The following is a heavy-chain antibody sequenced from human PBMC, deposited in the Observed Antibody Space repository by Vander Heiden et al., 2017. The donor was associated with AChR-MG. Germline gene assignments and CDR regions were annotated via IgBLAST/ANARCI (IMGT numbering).Heavy chain of an antibody. V-gene: IGHV4-59*08. CDR3: ARHPLLLGCGESRGGEMDV. D-gene: IGHD3-10*01. Sequence: QVQLQESGPGLVKPSETLSLTCTVSGGSISSYYWSWIRQPPGKGLEWIGYIYYSGSTNYNPSLKRRVTISVDTSKNQFSLKLSSVTAAETAVYYCARHPLLLGCGESRGGEMDVWGQGTTVTVSS. J-gene: IGHJ6*02. CDR2: IYYSGST. CDR1: GGSISSYY.